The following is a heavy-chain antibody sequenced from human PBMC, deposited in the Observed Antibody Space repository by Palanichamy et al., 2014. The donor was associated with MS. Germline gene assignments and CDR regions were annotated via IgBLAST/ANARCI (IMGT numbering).Heavy chain of an antibody. D-gene: IGHD3-10*01. CDR1: GFTFSDYA. CDR2: ISTTSTTK. CDR3: ARGGLPTYYSGSGSGDY. J-gene: IGHJ4*02. V-gene: IGHV3-48*04. Sequence: EVHLVESGGVLVQPGGSLRLSCAASGFTFSDYAMNWVRQAPGKGLEWISYISTTSTTKYYAGSVRGRFTISRDNAENSLFLQMNSLRVEDTAVYYCARGGLPTYYSGSGSGDYWGQGTLVTVSS.